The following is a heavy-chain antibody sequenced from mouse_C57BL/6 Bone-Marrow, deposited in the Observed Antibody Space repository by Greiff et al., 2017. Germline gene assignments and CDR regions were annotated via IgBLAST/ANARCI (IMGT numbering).Heavy chain of an antibody. CDR3: AIIYWRYFDV. CDR2: IYPGDGDT. CDR1: GYAFSSSW. J-gene: IGHJ1*03. Sequence: VKLMESGPELVKPGASVKISCKASGYAFSSSWMNWVKQRPGKGLEWIGRIYPGDGDTNYNGKFKGKATLTADKSSSTAYMQLSSLTSEDSAVYFCAIIYWRYFDVWCTGTTVTVSS. V-gene: IGHV1-82*01. D-gene: IGHD2-1*01.